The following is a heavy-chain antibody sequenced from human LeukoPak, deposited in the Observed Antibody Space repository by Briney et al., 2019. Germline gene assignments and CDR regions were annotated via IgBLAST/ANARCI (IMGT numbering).Heavy chain of an antibody. CDR2: ISGSGGST. V-gene: IGHV3-23*01. J-gene: IGHJ6*03. CDR3: AKDVVPAAPYYYYYMDV. Sequence: GGSLRLSCAASGFTFSNAWMSWVRQAPGKGLEWVSAISGSGGSTYYADSVKGRFTISRDNSKNTLYLQMNSLRAEDTAVYYCAKDVVPAAPYYYYYMDVWGKGTTVTVSS. CDR1: GFTFSNAW. D-gene: IGHD2-2*01.